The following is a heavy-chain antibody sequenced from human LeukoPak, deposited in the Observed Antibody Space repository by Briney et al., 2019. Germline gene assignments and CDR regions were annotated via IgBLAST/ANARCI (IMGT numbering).Heavy chain of an antibody. J-gene: IGHJ4*02. CDR1: GFSISSGRY. V-gene: IGHV4-38-2*02. CDR3: ARDLLSGTTMYYFDY. D-gene: IGHD1-7*01. CDR2: VFHNGHT. Sequence: SETLSLTCSVSGFSISSGRYWAWIRQPPGKGLEWIGSVFHNGHTYNNPSLMGRVTISVDTSKNQFSLKLTSVTAADSGMYYCARDLLSGTTMYYFDYWGQGTLVSVSS.